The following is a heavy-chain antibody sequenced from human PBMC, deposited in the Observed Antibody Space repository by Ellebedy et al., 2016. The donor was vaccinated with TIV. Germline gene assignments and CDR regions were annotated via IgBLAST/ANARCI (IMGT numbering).Heavy chain of an antibody. D-gene: IGHD1-1*01. V-gene: IGHV1-46*01. CDR2: INSSGGST. J-gene: IGHJ2*01. Sequence: ASVKVSCKASGYTFTSYHMHWVRQAPGQGLEWMGIINSSGGSTSYAQKFQGRVTMTRDTSTSTVYMELSSLRFEDTAVYYCARDPPRTGDSYFDLWGRGTLVTVSS. CDR1: GYTFTSYH. CDR3: ARDPPRTGDSYFDL.